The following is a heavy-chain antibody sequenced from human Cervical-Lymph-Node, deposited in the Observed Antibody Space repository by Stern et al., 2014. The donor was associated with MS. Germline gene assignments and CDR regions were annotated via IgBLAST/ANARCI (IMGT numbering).Heavy chain of an antibody. D-gene: IGHD2-15*01. Sequence: QVHLVESGGGVVQPGRSLRLSCAASGFIFSSYAMHWVRQAPGKGLDWVAFLSNEGSKQFYADSVKGRFTISRDNSNNTLYLQMNSLRPEDTAVYYCARDTCRGGGCYFRYWGQGILITVSS. CDR2: LSNEGSKQ. CDR1: GFIFSSYA. V-gene: IGHV3-30-3*01. J-gene: IGHJ4*02. CDR3: ARDTCRGGGCYFRY.